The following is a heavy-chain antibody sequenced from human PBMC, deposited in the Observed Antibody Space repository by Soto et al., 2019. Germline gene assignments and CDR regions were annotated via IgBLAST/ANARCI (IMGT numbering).Heavy chain of an antibody. CDR3: FNVAFGY. CDR1: EFGFSSHA. Sequence: PGGSLRLSCTKSEFGFSSHAMNWVRQAPGKGMEWVAYVGIIGSNLIMYGDSVRGRFTVSRDDAKNSLYLQMDSLRVEDTALYYCFNVAFGYWGRGTLVTVSS. V-gene: IGHV3-48*01. J-gene: IGHJ4*02. CDR2: VGIIGSNLI.